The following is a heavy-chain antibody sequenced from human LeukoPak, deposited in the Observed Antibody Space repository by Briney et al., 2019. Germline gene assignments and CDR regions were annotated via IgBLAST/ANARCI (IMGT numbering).Heavy chain of an antibody. CDR1: GYTFTGYY. CDR3: AREGCSSTSCLYYFDY. D-gene: IGHD2-2*01. V-gene: IGHV1-2*02. J-gene: IGHJ4*02. Sequence: ASVKVSCKASGYTFTGYYMQWVRQAPGQGLEWMGWINPNSGGTNYAQKFQGRVTMTRDTSISTAYMELSRLRSDDTAVYYCAREGCSSTSCLYYFDYWGQGTLVTVSP. CDR2: INPNSGGT.